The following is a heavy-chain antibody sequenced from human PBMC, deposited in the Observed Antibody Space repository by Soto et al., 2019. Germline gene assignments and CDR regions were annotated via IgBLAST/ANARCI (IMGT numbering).Heavy chain of an antibody. V-gene: IGHV4-59*01. D-gene: IGHD6-13*01. CDR3: ARVGGIAAAGPQPRYYFDY. CDR2: IYYSGST. CDR1: GGSISSYY. J-gene: IGHJ4*02. Sequence: TSETLSLTCTVSGGSISSYYWSWIRQPPGKGLEWIGYIYYSGSTNYNPSLKSRVTISVDTSKNQFSLKLSSVTAADTAVYYCARVGGIAAAGPQPRYYFDYWGQGTLVTVSS.